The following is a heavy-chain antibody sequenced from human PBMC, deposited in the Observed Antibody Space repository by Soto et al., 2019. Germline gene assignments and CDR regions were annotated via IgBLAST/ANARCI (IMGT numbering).Heavy chain of an antibody. CDR3: ARGTADMSSGRYASFDY. J-gene: IGHJ4*02. Sequence: SETLSLTCAVSGGSFSGYWWTWIRQTPGKELEWIGEIVQSGISNYKSSLKSRLTMSVDTVKNHFSLKLTSVTAADTAFYYCARGTADMSSGRYASFDYWGLGTQVTVSS. CDR1: GGSFSGYW. D-gene: IGHD6-19*01. CDR2: IVQSGIS. V-gene: IGHV4-34*01.